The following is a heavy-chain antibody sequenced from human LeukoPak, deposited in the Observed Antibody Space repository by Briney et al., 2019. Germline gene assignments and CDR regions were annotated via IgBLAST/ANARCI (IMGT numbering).Heavy chain of an antibody. CDR2: IRTRAYGGTT. J-gene: IGHJ4*02. Sequence: GGSLRLSCTGSGFTFGDYAMSWVRQAPGKGLEWVSFIRTRAYGGTTEYAAFVKDRFIISRYDSKSIAYLQMNSLKIEDTTVXXXXXXXXXGXYXWNYFDXWGQGTLVTVSS. V-gene: IGHV3-49*04. CDR1: GFTFGDYA. CDR3: XXXXXXGXYXWNYFDX. D-gene: IGHD4-17*01.